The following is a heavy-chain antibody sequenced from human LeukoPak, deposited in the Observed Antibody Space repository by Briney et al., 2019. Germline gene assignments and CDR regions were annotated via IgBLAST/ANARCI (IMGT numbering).Heavy chain of an antibody. CDR3: ARRISGSDSYYFDY. CDR1: GFTFSSYA. Sequence: GGSLRLSCAASGFTFSSYAMSWVRQAPGKGLEWVANIKQDGSEKYYVDSVKGRFTISRDNAKNSLYLQMNSLRAEDTAVYYCARRISGSDSYYFDYWGQGTLVTVSS. D-gene: IGHD1-26*01. V-gene: IGHV3-7*01. J-gene: IGHJ4*02. CDR2: IKQDGSEK.